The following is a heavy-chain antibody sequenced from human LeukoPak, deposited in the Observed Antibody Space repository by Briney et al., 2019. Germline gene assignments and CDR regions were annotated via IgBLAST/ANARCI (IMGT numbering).Heavy chain of an antibody. V-gene: IGHV4-34*01. J-gene: IGHJ4*02. CDR2: INHSGST. D-gene: IGHD3-10*01. CDR3: ARTRYYGSGSYYTPKAFDY. Sequence: SETLSLTCAVYGGSFSGYYWSWIRQPPGKGLEWIGEINHSGSTNYNPSLKSRVTISVDTSKNQFSLKLSSVTAADTAVYYCARTRYYGSGSYYTPKAFDYWGQGTLVTVSS. CDR1: GGSFSGYY.